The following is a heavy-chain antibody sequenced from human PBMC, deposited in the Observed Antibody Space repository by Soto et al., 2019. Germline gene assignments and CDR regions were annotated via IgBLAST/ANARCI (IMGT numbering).Heavy chain of an antibody. V-gene: IGHV1-8*01. D-gene: IGHD6-6*01. CDR2: MNPNSGNT. J-gene: IGHJ6*02. Sequence: ASVKVSCKASGYTFTSYDINWVRQATGQGLEWMGWMNPNSGNTGYAQKFQGRVTMTRNTSISTAYMELSSLRSEDTAVYYCATAARPYSYYGMDVWGQGTTVTVSS. CDR3: ATAARPYSYYGMDV. CDR1: GYTFTSYD.